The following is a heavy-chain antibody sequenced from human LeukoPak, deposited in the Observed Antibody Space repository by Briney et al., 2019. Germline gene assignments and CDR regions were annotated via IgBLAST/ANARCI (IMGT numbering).Heavy chain of an antibody. D-gene: IGHD6-19*01. CDR3: VRDRWPGLGDF. CDR1: GFTVSDNY. Sequence: GGSLRLPCAASGFTVSDNYMSWVRQAPGKGLEWVSVLYSGGTTYYADPVKGRFTISRDNSKNTLYLQMSSLRAEDTAVYYCVRDRWPGLGDFWGQGTTVTVSS. CDR2: LYSGGTT. V-gene: IGHV3-66*01. J-gene: IGHJ6*02.